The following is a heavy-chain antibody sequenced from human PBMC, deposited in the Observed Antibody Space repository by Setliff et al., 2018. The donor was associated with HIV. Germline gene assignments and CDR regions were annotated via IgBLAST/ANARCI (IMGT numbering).Heavy chain of an antibody. Sequence: PGGSLRLSCAASGFTFSSYTMSWVRQAPGKGLEWLSFISGSSDKIFYADSVKGRFTISRDNSKNTLYLQMNTLRVEDTAVYYCMYGGRTATTHWGQGTLVTVSS. CDR3: MYGGRTATTH. CDR2: ISGSSDKI. J-gene: IGHJ4*02. V-gene: IGHV3-48*01. D-gene: IGHD4-17*01. CDR1: GFTFSSYT.